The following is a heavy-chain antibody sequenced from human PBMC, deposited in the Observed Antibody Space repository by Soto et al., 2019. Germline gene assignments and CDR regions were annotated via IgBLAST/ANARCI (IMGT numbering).Heavy chain of an antibody. CDR2: IYYSGNS. CDR3: AREYYDSSDSDGWFDP. Sequence: ASETLSLTCTVSGGSISSGNSHWSWVRQPPGKGLEWIGYIYYSGNSYYNPSLRSRLTISIDTSKNQFSLKLSSVTAADTAFYYCAREYYDSSDSDGWFDPWGQGTLVTVSS. J-gene: IGHJ5*02. CDR1: GGSISSGNSH. D-gene: IGHD3-22*01. V-gene: IGHV4-30-4*01.